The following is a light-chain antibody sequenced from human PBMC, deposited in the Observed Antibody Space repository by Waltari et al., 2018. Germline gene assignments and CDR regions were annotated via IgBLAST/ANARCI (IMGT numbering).Light chain of an antibody. V-gene: IGKV4-1*01. CDR2: WAS. J-gene: IGKJ4*01. CDR3: QQYYSTPLT. CDR1: QSVFYSSNNKNS. Sequence: DIVMTQSPDSLAVSLGERANINCKSSQSVFYSSNNKNSLAWYQQIPGQPPKLLVYWASTRESGVPDRFSGSGSGTDFTLTISSLQAEDVAVYYCQQYYSTPLTFGGGTKVEIK.